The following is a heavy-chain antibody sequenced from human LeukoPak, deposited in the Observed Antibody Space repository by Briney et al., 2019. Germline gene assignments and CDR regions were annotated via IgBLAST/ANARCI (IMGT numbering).Heavy chain of an antibody. J-gene: IGHJ4*02. CDR2: IKQEGSEK. CDR3: AIGVVAY. Sequence: GGTLRLSCAASGFTFSSYWMSWVRQAPGKGLEWVANIKQEGSEKYYVDSVRGRFTISRDNAKNSLYLQMNSLRAEDTAVYDFAIGVVAYWGQGTLVTVSS. D-gene: IGHD3-22*01. CDR1: GFTFSSYW. V-gene: IGHV3-7*01.